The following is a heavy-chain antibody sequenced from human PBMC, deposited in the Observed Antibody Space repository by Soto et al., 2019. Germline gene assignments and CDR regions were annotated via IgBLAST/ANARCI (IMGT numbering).Heavy chain of an antibody. Sequence: SETLSLTCTVSGGSISSSSYYWGWIHQPPGKGLEWIGSIYYSGSTYYNPSLKSRVTISVDTSKNQFSLKLSSVTAADTAVYYCARHAGHYYGSGSDWFDPWGQGTLVTVSS. CDR2: IYYSGST. V-gene: IGHV4-39*01. CDR1: GGSISSSSYY. D-gene: IGHD3-10*01. CDR3: ARHAGHYYGSGSDWFDP. J-gene: IGHJ5*02.